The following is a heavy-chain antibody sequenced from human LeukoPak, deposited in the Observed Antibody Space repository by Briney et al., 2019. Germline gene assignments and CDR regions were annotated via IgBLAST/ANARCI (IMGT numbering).Heavy chain of an antibody. D-gene: IGHD3-22*01. CDR1: GFTFSSYS. CDR2: ISSSSSYI. V-gene: IGHV3-21*01. CDR3: ANYYYDSSGYGGEKTNDAFDI. J-gene: IGHJ3*02. Sequence: SGGSLRLSCAASGFTFSSYSMNWVRQAPGKGLEWVSSISSSSSYIYYADSVKGRFTISRDNAKNSLYLQMNSLRAEDTAVYYCANYYYDSSGYGGEKTNDAFDIWGQGTMVTVSS.